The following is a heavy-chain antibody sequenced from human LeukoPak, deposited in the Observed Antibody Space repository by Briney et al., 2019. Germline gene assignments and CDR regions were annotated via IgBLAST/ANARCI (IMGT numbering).Heavy chain of an antibody. Sequence: PGGSLRLSCAASGFTFSSYSMNWLRQAPGKGREWGSYISSSSSTIYYADSVKGRFTSSSDNAKNSLYLQMNSLRAEDTAVYYCARGGPWYSSSSEPMADVWGKGTTVTVSS. D-gene: IGHD6-6*01. CDR2: ISSSSSTI. CDR3: ARGGPWYSSSSEPMADV. CDR1: GFTFSSYS. J-gene: IGHJ6*04. V-gene: IGHV3-48*01.